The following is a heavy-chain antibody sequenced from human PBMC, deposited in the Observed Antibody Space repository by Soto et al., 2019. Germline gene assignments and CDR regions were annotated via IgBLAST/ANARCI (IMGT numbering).Heavy chain of an antibody. V-gene: IGHV4-38-2*01. CDR3: ARASRGPYSSEYLDS. J-gene: IGHJ4*02. D-gene: IGHD6-19*01. CDR2: IYHSGST. Sequence: SETLSLTCAVSGYSISSGYYWGWIRQPPGKGREWIGSIYHSGSTYYNPSLKSRVTTSVDTSKNQFSLRLSSVTAADTAVDYCARASRGPYSSEYLDSWGQGTLVTVSS. CDR1: GYSISSGYY.